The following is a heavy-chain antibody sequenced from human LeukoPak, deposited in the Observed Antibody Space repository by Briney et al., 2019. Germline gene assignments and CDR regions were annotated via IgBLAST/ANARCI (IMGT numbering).Heavy chain of an antibody. V-gene: IGHV4-61*01. J-gene: IGHJ4*02. Sequence: SETPSLTCTVSGGSVSSGSHCWSWIRQPPGKGLEWIGYIYYSGSTNYTPSLKSRVTISVDTSKNQFSLKLSSVTAADTAVYYCARDRGFWGQGTLVTVSS. CDR2: IYYSGST. D-gene: IGHD6-25*01. CDR3: ARDRGF. CDR1: GGSVSSGSHC.